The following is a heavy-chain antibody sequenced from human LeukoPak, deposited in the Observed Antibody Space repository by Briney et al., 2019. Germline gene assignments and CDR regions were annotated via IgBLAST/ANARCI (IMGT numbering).Heavy chain of an antibody. J-gene: IGHJ4*02. D-gene: IGHD1-7*01. CDR2: ISGSGGST. Sequence: GGSLRLSCAASGFTFSSYAMSWVRQAPGKGLEWVSAISGSGGSTYYADSVKGRFTIFRDNSKNTLYLQMNSLRAEDTAVYYCAKDFNWNYGYFDYWGQGTLVTVSS. CDR3: AKDFNWNYGYFDY. CDR1: GFTFSSYA. V-gene: IGHV3-23*01.